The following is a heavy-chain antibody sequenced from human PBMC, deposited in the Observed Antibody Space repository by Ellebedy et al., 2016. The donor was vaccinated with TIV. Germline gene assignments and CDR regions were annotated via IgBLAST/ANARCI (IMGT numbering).Heavy chain of an antibody. CDR3: ARAESGGYAWDY. J-gene: IGHJ4*02. V-gene: IGHV1-69*13. D-gene: IGHD5-12*01. Sequence: AASVKVSCKASGGTFSSSVISWVRQPPGQGLAWMGGIIPIFGAANYAQKFQGRVSITADDSTSTAYMELSGLRSEDTAVYFCARAESGGYAWDYWGQGTLVTVSS. CDR2: IIPIFGAA. CDR1: GGTFSSSV.